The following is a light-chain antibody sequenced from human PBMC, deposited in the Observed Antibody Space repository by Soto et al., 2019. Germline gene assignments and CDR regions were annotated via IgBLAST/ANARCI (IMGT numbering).Light chain of an antibody. CDR1: SSDFCYYNY. V-gene: IGLV2-14*03. CDR2: YVR. J-gene: IGLJ1*01. CDR3: SLYTSSSTNV. Sequence: QSVLTQPASVSGSPGQSITISCTGTSSDFCYYNYVSWYHQHPGKAPKLMIYYVRNRPSGVSNRFSGSKSGNTASLTISGLQAEDEADYYCSLYTSSSTNVFGTGTKVTV.